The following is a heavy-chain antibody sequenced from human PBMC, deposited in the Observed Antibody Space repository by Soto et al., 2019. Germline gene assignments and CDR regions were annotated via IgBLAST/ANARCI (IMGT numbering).Heavy chain of an antibody. Sequence: QVQLQESGPGLVKPSQTLSLTCTVSGGTISSGGYYWSWIRQHPGKGLEWIGYIYYSGSTYYNPSLKSRVTISVDTSKNQFSLKLSSVTAADTAVYYCARGAVVAATAFDYWGQGTLVTVSS. CDR1: GGTISSGGYY. J-gene: IGHJ4*02. CDR3: ARGAVVAATAFDY. D-gene: IGHD2-15*01. V-gene: IGHV4-31*03. CDR2: IYYSGST.